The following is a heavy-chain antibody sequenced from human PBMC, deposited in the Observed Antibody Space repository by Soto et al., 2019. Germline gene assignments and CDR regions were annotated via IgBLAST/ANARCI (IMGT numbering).Heavy chain of an antibody. D-gene: IGHD3-16*01. CDR3: AKIRKGGDYFDY. V-gene: IGHV3-23*01. CDR1: GFTFSSYA. CDR2: ISGSGGST. J-gene: IGHJ4*02. Sequence: LSLSCAASGFTFSSYAMGWVRQAPGKGLEWVSAISGSGGSTYYADSVKGRFTISRDNSKNTLYLQMNSLRAEDTAVYYCAKIRKGGDYFDYWGQGTLVTSPQ.